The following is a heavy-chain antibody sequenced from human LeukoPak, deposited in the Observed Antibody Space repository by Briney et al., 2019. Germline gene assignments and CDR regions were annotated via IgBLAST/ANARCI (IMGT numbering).Heavy chain of an antibody. V-gene: IGHV1-18*01. CDR3: AREIRYYDSSGFYYTFDY. D-gene: IGHD3-22*01. CDR2: ISAYNGNT. J-gene: IGHJ4*02. Sequence: ASVKVSCKASGYTFTSYGISWVRQAPGQGLEWMGWISAYNGNTNYAQKLQGRVAMTTDTSTSTAYMELRSLRSDDTAVYYCAREIRYYDSSGFYYTFDYWGQGTLVTVPS. CDR1: GYTFTSYG.